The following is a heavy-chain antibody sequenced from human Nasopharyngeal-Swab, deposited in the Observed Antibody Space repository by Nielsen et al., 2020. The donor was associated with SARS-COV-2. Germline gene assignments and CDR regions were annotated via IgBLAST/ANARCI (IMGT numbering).Heavy chain of an antibody. D-gene: IGHD6-6*01. CDR2: INPGGGSA. CDR3: ARTYSSSSPYYYYGMDV. V-gene: IGHV1-46*01. Sequence: WVRQDPGQGLEWMGIINPGGGSARYSQNFQGRVTMTRNTSISTAYMELSSLRSEDTAVYYCARTYSSSSPYYYYGMDVWGQGTTVTVSS. J-gene: IGHJ6*02.